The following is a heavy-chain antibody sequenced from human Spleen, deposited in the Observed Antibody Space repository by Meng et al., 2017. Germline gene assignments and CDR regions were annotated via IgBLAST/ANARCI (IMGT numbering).Heavy chain of an antibody. D-gene: IGHD1-1*01. CDR1: GFSLSTSGVG. V-gene: IGHV2-5*05. Sequence: SGPTLVKPTQTLTLTCTFSGFSLSTSGVGVGWIRQPPGGALEFLALIYWDDDKRYGPSQKSRLTIARDTSKNQVVLTLTNVDPMDTGTYYCAHLTATSGEWYFDLWGRGTLVTVSS. CDR2: IYWDDDK. CDR3: AHLTATSGEWYFDL. J-gene: IGHJ2*01.